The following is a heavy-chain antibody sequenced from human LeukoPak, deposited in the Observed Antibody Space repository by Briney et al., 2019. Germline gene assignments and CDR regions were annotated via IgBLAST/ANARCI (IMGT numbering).Heavy chain of an antibody. V-gene: IGHV1-8*01. Sequence: ASVKVSCKASGYTFTSYDINWVRQATGQGLEWMGWMNPNSGNTGYAQKLQGRVTMTRNTSISTAYMELSSLRSEDTAVYYCARTVFGREKYQLQQYNWFDPWGQGTLVTVSS. CDR1: GYTFTSYD. CDR2: MNPNSGNT. J-gene: IGHJ5*02. D-gene: IGHD2-2*01. CDR3: ARTVFGREKYQLQQYNWFDP.